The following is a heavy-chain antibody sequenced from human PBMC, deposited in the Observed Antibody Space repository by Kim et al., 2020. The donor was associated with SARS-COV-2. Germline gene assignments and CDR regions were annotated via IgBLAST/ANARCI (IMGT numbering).Heavy chain of an antibody. D-gene: IGHD6-19*01. J-gene: IGHJ5*02. CDR3: ARAKARPNPVAGGAGWFDP. V-gene: IGHV4-34*01. CDR2: INHSGST. CDR1: GGSFSGYY. Sequence: SETLSLTCAVYGGSFSGYYWSWIRQPPGKGLEWIGEINHSGSTNYNPSLKSRVTISVDTSKNQFSLKLSSVTAADTAVYYCARAKARPNPVAGGAGWFDPWGQGTLVTVSS.